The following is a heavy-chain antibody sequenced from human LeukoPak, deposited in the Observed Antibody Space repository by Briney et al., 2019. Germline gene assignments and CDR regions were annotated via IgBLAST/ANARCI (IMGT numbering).Heavy chain of an antibody. CDR1: GGSFSGYY. V-gene: IGHV4-34*01. J-gene: IGHJ3*02. CDR3: ARLGQWIDAFDI. Sequence: PSETLSLTCAVYGGSFSGYYWSWIRQPPGKGLEWIGEINHSGSTNYNPSLKSRVTISVDTSKNQFSLKLSSVTAADTAVYYCARLGQWIDAFDIWGQGTMVTVSS. CDR2: INHSGST. D-gene: IGHD6-19*01.